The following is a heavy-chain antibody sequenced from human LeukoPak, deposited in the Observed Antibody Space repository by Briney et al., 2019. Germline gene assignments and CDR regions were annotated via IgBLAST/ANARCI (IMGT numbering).Heavy chain of an antibody. J-gene: IGHJ4*02. Sequence: PGGSLRLSCAASGFAFSSYAMSWVRQAPRKGLEWVSAISGSGGSTYYADSVKGRFTISSDNSRNPLYLQMNRLRAEDTAVYYCAKGPMVRGVIITPFDYWGQGTLVTVSS. CDR3: AKGPMVRGVIITPFDY. V-gene: IGHV3-23*01. CDR2: ISGSGGST. CDR1: GFAFSSYA. D-gene: IGHD3-10*01.